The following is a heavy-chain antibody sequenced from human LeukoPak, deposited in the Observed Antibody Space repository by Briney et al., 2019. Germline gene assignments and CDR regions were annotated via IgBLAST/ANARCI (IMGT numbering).Heavy chain of an antibody. CDR2: INHSGST. Sequence: SETLSLTCAVYGGSFSGYYWSWIRQPPGKGLEWIGEINHSGSTNYNPSLKSRVTISVDTSKNQFSLKLSSVTAGDTAVYYCARRSVWAVAGTGGAVDYWGQGTLVTVSS. CDR1: GGSFSGYY. D-gene: IGHD6-19*01. CDR3: ARRSVWAVAGTGGAVDY. J-gene: IGHJ4*02. V-gene: IGHV4-34*01.